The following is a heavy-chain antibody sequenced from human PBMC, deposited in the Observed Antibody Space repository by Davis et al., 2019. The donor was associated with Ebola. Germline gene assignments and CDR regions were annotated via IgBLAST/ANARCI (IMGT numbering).Heavy chain of an antibody. CDR1: GESFSGYY. CDR3: ARGGGGYDKSFDY. Sequence: PSETLSLTCGVYGESFSGYYWSWIRQAPGKGLEWIGEINHSGSTNYNPSLKSRVSISVDTSKNQFSLKLSSVTAADTAVYYCARGGGGYDKSFDYWGQGTLVTVSS. J-gene: IGHJ4*02. CDR2: INHSGST. V-gene: IGHV4-34*01. D-gene: IGHD5-12*01.